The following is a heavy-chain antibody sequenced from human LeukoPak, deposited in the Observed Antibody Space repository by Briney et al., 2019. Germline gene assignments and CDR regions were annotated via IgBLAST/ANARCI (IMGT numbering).Heavy chain of an antibody. Sequence: SETLSLTCTVSGGSISSYYWSWIRQPPGKGLEWIGYIYTSGSTNYNPSLKSRVTISVDTSKNQFSLKLSSVTAADTAVYYCARYARSSWNRLSHYFDYWGQGTLVTVSS. V-gene: IGHV4-4*09. D-gene: IGHD6-13*01. CDR3: ARYARSSWNRLSHYFDY. CDR1: GGSISSYY. CDR2: IYTSGST. J-gene: IGHJ4*02.